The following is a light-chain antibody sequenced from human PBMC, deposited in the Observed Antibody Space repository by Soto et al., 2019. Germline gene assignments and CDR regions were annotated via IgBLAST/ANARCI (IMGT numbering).Light chain of an antibody. CDR2: GAS. CDR1: QGVSRK. CDR3: QQYHTWPIT. V-gene: IGKV3-15*01. Sequence: EIVMTQTPATLSVAPGERVTLSCRASQGVSRKLAWYQHKSGQAPKLLISGASTGATGIPARFSGSGSGTEFTLTISSLQSEDRAIYYCQQYHTWPITFGGGTKVEIK. J-gene: IGKJ4*01.